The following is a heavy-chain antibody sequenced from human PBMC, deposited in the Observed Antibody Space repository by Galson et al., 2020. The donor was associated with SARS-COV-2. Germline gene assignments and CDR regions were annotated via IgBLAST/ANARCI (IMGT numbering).Heavy chain of an antibody. CDR1: GFTFSSYS. D-gene: IGHD6-13*01. V-gene: IGHV3-21*01. J-gene: IGHJ4*02. Sequence: AGGSLRLSCAASGFTFSSYSMNWVRQAPGKGLEWVSSISSSSSYIYYADSVKGRFTISRDNAKNSLYLQMNSLRAEDTAVYYCARGHYSSSWVSDYWGQGTLVTVSS. CDR3: ARGHYSSSWVSDY. CDR2: ISSSSSYI.